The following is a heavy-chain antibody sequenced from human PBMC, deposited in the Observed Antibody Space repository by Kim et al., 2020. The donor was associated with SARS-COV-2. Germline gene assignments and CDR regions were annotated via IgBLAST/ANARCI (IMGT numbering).Heavy chain of an antibody. Sequence: SETLSLTCSVSGGSISSRSYFWGWIRQPPGKGLEWIGSIYYSGTTYYKPSLKSRVTISVDTSKNRFSLNLSSVTAADTAVYYCARAGYDILTGNHAAFDIWGQGTLVTVSS. CDR2: IYYSGTT. CDR1: GGSISSRSYF. J-gene: IGHJ3*02. CDR3: ARAGYDILTGNHAAFDI. V-gene: IGHV4-39*07. D-gene: IGHD3-9*01.